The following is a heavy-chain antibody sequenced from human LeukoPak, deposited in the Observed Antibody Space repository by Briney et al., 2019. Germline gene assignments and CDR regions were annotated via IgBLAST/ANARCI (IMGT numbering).Heavy chain of an antibody. CDR2: IISTGTT. CDR1: GFTLSTSA. Sequence: PGGSLRLSCAASGFTLSTSAMTWVRQAPGKGLERVSGIISTGTTYYADSVRGRFTISRDNSKNTLYLLMTSLRVEDTAVYYCATAKYDYGDPVGWFDPWGPGTLVTVSS. CDR3: ATAKYDYGDPVGWFDP. J-gene: IGHJ5*02. D-gene: IGHD4-17*01. V-gene: IGHV3-23*01.